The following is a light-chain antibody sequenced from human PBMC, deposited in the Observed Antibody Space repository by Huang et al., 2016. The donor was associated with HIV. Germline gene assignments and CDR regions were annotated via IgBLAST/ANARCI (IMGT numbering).Light chain of an antibody. CDR2: ATS. CDR1: QGISTS. J-gene: IGKJ1*01. V-gene: IGKV1-NL1*01. Sequence: DIQMTQSPSSLSASVGDIVTITCRASQGISTSVAWYQQRPGKAPKLLLYATSRLETGAPSRFSGSISGTEYSLTISSLQPEDLATYYCQQYYNNPPWTFGQGTKVEIK. CDR3: QQYYNNPPWT.